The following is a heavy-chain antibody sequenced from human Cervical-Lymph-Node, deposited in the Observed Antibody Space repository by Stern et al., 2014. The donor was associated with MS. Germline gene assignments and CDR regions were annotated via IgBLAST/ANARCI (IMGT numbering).Heavy chain of an antibody. CDR1: VGPLNSGGFY. Sequence: QVQLQESGPGLVKPSQTLSLTCTVSVGPLNSGGFYWSWVRQHPGKGLEWVGYIYYNGSTFSNPSLKTRLTISMDTPKSQFSLRLRSVTAADTAVYYCARGISTKLLLHWGQGTLVTVSS. J-gene: IGHJ4*02. V-gene: IGHV4-31*03. CDR3: ARGISTKLLLH. D-gene: IGHD2-15*01. CDR2: IYYNGST.